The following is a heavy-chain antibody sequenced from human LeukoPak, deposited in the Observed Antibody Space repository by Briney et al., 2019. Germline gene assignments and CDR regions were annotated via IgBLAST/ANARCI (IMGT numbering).Heavy chain of an antibody. V-gene: IGHV3-7*01. CDR2: IKNDGSEK. CDR1: GFTFTTYW. Sequence: GGSLRLSCAASGFTFTTYWMSWVRQPPGKGLEWVANIKNDGSEKYYVDSVKGRFTISGDNAKNSLYLQMNSLRAEDTAVYYCARVGTAEGTLEDYWGQGTLVTVSS. D-gene: IGHD6-13*01. CDR3: ARVGTAEGTLEDY. J-gene: IGHJ4*02.